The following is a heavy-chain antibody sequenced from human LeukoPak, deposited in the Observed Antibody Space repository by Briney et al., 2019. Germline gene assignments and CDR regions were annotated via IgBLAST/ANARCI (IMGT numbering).Heavy chain of an antibody. CDR3: ARVRGSGTINWFDP. CDR1: GGSFSGYY. J-gene: IGHJ5*02. Sequence: SETLSLTCAVYGGSFSGYYWSWIRQPPGKGLEWIGGINHSGSTNYNPSLKSRVTISVDTSKNQFSLKLSSVTAADTAVYYCARVRGSGTINWFDPWGQGTLVTVS. V-gene: IGHV4-34*01. D-gene: IGHD1-26*01. CDR2: INHSGST.